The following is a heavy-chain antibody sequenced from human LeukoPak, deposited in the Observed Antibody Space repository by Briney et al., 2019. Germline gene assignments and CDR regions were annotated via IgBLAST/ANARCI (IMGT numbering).Heavy chain of an antibody. CDR2: IKSKTDGGTT. V-gene: IGHV3-15*01. CDR3: TTRYCSGGRCDY. D-gene: IGHD2-15*01. J-gene: IGHJ4*02. Sequence: GGSLRLSCGASGFTFINAWMNWVRQAPGKGLEWVGRIKSKTDGGTTDYAAPVKGRFTIPRDDSKTTLYLQMNSLKTEDTAVYYCTTRYCSGGRCDYWGQGTLVTVSS. CDR1: GFTFINAW.